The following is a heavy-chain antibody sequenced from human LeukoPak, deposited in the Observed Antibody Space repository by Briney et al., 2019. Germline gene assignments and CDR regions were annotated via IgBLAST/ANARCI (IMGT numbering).Heavy chain of an antibody. CDR3: ADHTYYYSSGSFGH. CDR1: GYSFTRYD. Sequence: ASVTVSFKASGYSFTRYDINGVRQATGQGPEWIGLMNPSSGNTGYAQRFQGRVTMTRDTPTSTAYLELSRLTSDDTAVYYRADHTYYYSSGSFGHWGQGTLATVSS. V-gene: IGHV1-8*01. D-gene: IGHD3-10*01. CDR2: MNPSSGNT. J-gene: IGHJ4*02.